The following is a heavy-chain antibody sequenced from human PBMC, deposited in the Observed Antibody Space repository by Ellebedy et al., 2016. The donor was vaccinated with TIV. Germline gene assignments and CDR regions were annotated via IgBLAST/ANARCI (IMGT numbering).Heavy chain of an antibody. V-gene: IGHV3-48*01. CDR1: GFTFSSYS. J-gene: IGHJ4*02. Sequence: GESLKISCAASGFTFSSYSMNWVRQAPGKGLEWVSYISSSSSTIYYADSVKGRFTISRDNAKNSLYLQMNSLRAEDTAVYYCARDYLSEIFGVVPLDYWGQGTLVTVSS. CDR2: ISSSSSTI. CDR3: ARDYLSEIFGVVPLDY. D-gene: IGHD3-3*01.